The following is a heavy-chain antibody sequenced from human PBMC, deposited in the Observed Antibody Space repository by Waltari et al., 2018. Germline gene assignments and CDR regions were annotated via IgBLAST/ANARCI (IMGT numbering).Heavy chain of an antibody. CDR3: ARVTSSGWYYFDY. D-gene: IGHD6-19*01. V-gene: IGHV3-48*03. Sequence: EVQLVESGGGLVQPGGSLRLSCEASRFTFSSYEMNWIRQAPGKGLGWVSYIRSRCSTIYYADSGKGRFTISRDNAKNSLYLQMNSLRDEETAVYYCARVTSSGWYYFDYWGQGTLVTVSS. J-gene: IGHJ4*02. CDR2: IRSRCSTI. CDR1: RFTFSSYE.